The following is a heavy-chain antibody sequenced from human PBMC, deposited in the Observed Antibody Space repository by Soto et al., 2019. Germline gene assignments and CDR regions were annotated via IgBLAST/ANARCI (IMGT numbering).Heavy chain of an antibody. D-gene: IGHD6-13*01. CDR2: IYYSGST. Sequence: PSETLSLTCTVSGVSISSGGYYWSWIRQHPGKGLEWIGYIYYSGSTNYNPSLKSRVTISVDTSKNQFSLKLSSVTAADTAVYYCARQGVAAAGDFDYWGQGTLVTVSS. J-gene: IGHJ4*02. V-gene: IGHV4-61*08. CDR1: GVSISSGGYY. CDR3: ARQGVAAAGDFDY.